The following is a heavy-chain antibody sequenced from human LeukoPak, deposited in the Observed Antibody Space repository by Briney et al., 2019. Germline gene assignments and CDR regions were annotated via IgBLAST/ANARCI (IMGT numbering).Heavy chain of an antibody. CDR1: GYTFSNYG. CDR2: INVYNGKT. CDR3: ARKGQLGIVEAAFDI. V-gene: IGHV1-18*01. J-gene: IGHJ3*02. D-gene: IGHD7-27*01. Sequence: ASVKVSCKASGYTFSNYGITWVRQAPGQGLEWMAWINVYNGKTYYAQNFQGRVTMTTDTSTSTAYMELSSLRSEDTAVYYCARKGQLGIVEAAFDIWGQGTTVTVSS.